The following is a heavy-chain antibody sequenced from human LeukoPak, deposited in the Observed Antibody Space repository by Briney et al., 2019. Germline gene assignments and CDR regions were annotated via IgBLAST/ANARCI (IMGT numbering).Heavy chain of an antibody. D-gene: IGHD6-19*01. J-gene: IGHJ3*02. CDR2: ISSRGSTI. CDR1: GFTFSDYY. CDR3: AKDAASGWYSGWGAFDI. Sequence: GGSLRLSCAASGFTFSDYYMNWIRQAPGKGLEWVSYISSRGSTIYYADSVKGRFTISRDNAKNSLYLQMNSLRAEDTAVYYCAKDAASGWYSGWGAFDIWGQGTMVTVSS. V-gene: IGHV3-11*04.